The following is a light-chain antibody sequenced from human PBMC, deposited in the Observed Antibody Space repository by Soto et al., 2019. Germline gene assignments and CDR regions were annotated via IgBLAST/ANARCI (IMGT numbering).Light chain of an antibody. CDR1: QSISSW. J-gene: IGKJ1*01. CDR3: QQYNSYSPWT. CDR2: DAS. V-gene: IGKV1-5*01. Sequence: DIQMTQSPSTLSASVGDRVTITCRASQSISSWLAWYQQKPGKAPKLLIYDASSLESGVPSRFSGSGYGTEFTLTISSLQPDDFATYYCQQYNSYSPWTFGQGTQVDIK.